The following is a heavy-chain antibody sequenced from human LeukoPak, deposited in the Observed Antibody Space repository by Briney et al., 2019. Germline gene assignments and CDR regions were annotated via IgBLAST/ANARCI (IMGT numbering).Heavy chain of an antibody. D-gene: IGHD3-22*01. V-gene: IGHV3-23*01. CDR2: ISGSGGST. CDR3: AKDQKYRCYYDSSGYLFDY. J-gene: IGHJ4*02. Sequence: GGSLRLSCAASGFTVSSNYMSWVRQAPGKGLEWVSAISGSGGSTYYADSVKGRFTISRDNSKNTLYLQMNSLRAEDTAVYYCAKDQKYRCYYDSSGYLFDYWGQGTLVTVSS. CDR1: GFTVSSNY.